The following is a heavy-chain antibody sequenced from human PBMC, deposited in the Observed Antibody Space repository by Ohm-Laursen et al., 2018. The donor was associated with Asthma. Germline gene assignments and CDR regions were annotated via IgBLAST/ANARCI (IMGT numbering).Heavy chain of an antibody. CDR2: IYYSGST. CDR3: AREKRDGIWSGYYFDY. CDR1: GGSVSSGSYY. V-gene: IGHV4-61*01. Sequence: TLSLTCTVSGGSVSSGSYYWSWIRQPPGKGLEWIGYIYYSGSTNYNPSLKSRVTISVDTSKNQFSLKLSSVTAADTAVYYCAREKRDGIWSGYYFDYWGQGTLVTVSS. J-gene: IGHJ4*02. D-gene: IGHD3-3*01.